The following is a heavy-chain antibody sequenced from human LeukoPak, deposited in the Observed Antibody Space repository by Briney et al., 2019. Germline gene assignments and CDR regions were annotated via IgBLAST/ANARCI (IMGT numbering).Heavy chain of an antibody. Sequence: GGSLRLSCAASGFTFNSYSMNWVRQAPGKGLEWVSYIGSSSTTIYYADSVKGRFTISRDNAKNSLYLQMNSLRAEDPAVYYCARAHYDSSGYQSAFDIWGQGTMVTVSS. CDR1: GFTFNSYS. D-gene: IGHD3-22*01. V-gene: IGHV3-48*04. J-gene: IGHJ3*02. CDR2: IGSSSTTI. CDR3: ARAHYDSSGYQSAFDI.